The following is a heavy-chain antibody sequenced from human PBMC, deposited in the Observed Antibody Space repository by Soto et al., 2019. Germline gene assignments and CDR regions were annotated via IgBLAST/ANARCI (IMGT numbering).Heavy chain of an antibody. CDR1: GCSISSGGYY. CDR3: ARVRARCIAAAGRGDCSYNWFDP. Sequence: SETLSLTCAFSGCSISSGGYYWSWIRQHPGKGLEWIGYIYYSGSTYHNPSLKSRVTISVDTSKNQFSLKLSSVTAADTAVYYCARVRARCIAAAGRGDCSYNWFDPWGQGTLVTVSS. CDR2: IYYSGST. D-gene: IGHD6-13*01. V-gene: IGHV4-31*11. J-gene: IGHJ5*02.